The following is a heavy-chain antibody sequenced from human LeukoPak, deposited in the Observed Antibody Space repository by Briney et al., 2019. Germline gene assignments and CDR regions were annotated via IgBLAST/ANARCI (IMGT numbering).Heavy chain of an antibody. CDR3: ARGDLVRGY. J-gene: IGHJ4*02. Sequence: ASGQVSCQASGSTFTCYYMHWVRQAPGQGLEWMGWINPNSGGTNYAQKFQGRVTMTRDTSISTAYMELSRLRSDDTAVYYCARGDLVRGYWGQGTLVTVSS. CDR2: INPNSGGT. CDR1: GSTFTCYY. V-gene: IGHV1-2*02. D-gene: IGHD3-10*01.